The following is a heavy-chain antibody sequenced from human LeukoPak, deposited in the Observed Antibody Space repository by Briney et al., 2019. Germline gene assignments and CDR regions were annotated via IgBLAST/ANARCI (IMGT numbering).Heavy chain of an antibody. V-gene: IGHV3-48*01. Sequence: PGGSLRLSCAASGFTFSSDSMNWVRQGPGKGLEWVSFISGSSGVIYYADSVKGRFTISRDNSKNTLYLQMNSLRAEDTAVYYCAKDLTLGGYCSSTSQCRFDPWGQGTLVTVSS. CDR3: AKDLTLGGYCSSTSQCRFDP. J-gene: IGHJ5*02. CDR1: GFTFSSDS. CDR2: ISGSSGVI. D-gene: IGHD2-2*01.